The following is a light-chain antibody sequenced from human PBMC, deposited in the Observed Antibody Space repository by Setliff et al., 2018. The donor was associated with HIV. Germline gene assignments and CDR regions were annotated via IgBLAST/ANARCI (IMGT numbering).Light chain of an antibody. V-gene: IGLV2-23*02. CDR1: SSDVGNYNL. CDR2: EVR. J-gene: IGLJ1*01. Sequence: QSALTQPASVSGSPGQSITISCTGTSSDVGNYNLVSWYQQHPGTAPKLIIFEVRNRPSGVSSRFSGSKSGNMASLTISGLQGDDEADYYCCSYAGSGTNVFGTGTKATVL. CDR3: CSYAGSGTNV.